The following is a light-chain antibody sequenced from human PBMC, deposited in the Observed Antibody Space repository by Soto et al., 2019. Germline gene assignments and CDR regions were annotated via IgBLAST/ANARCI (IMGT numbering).Light chain of an antibody. CDR2: GAS. V-gene: IGKV3-15*01. J-gene: IGKJ2*01. CDR1: QSVSSN. CDR3: QQYNNWPPMYT. Sequence: EIVMTQSPATLSVSPGERATLSCRASQSVSSNLAWYQQKPGQAPRLLIYGASTRATGIPARFSGSGSGTEFTLTISSLQSEDFAFYYCQQYNNWPPMYTFGQGTKVDIK.